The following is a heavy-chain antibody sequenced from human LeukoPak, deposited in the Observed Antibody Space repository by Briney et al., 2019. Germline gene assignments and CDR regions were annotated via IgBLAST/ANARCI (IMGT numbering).Heavy chain of an antibody. D-gene: IGHD2-15*01. V-gene: IGHV4-39*07. CDR3: ARVRCSGGSCPYYYYCYYMDV. Sequence: SETLSLTCTVSGGSISSSSYYWAWIRQPPGKGLERIGSIHYSGSTYYNPSLQSRVTISIDTSKNQFSLKLRFVTAADTAVYYCARVRCSGGSCPYYYYCYYMDVWGKGTTVTVSS. CDR2: IHYSGST. J-gene: IGHJ6*03. CDR1: GGSISSSSYY.